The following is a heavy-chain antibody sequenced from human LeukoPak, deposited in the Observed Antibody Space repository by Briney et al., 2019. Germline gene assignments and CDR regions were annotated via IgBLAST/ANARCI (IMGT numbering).Heavy chain of an antibody. D-gene: IGHD3-22*01. J-gene: IGHJ4*02. CDR3: ARQHRGYYDSSGYYYDY. CDR1: GGSISSSSYY. CDR2: IYYSGST. V-gene: IGHV4-39*01. Sequence: PSETLSLTCTVSGGSISSSSYYWGWIRQPPGKGLEWIGSIYYSGSTYYNPSLKSRVTISVDTSKNQFSLKLSSVTAADMAVYYCARQHRGYYDSSGYYYDYWGQGTLVTVSS.